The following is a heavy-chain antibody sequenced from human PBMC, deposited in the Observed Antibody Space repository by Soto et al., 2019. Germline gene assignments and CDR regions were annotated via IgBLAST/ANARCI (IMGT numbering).Heavy chain of an antibody. V-gene: IGHV4-39*01. Sequence: SETLSLTCTVSGGSISSSSYYWGWIRQPPGKGLEWIGSIYYSGSTYYNPSLKSRVTISVDTSKNQFSLKLSSVTAADTAVYYCARSFSEGGFDYWGQGTLVTVSS. J-gene: IGHJ4*02. CDR2: IYYSGST. CDR3: ARSFSEGGFDY. CDR1: GGSISSSSYY. D-gene: IGHD1-26*01.